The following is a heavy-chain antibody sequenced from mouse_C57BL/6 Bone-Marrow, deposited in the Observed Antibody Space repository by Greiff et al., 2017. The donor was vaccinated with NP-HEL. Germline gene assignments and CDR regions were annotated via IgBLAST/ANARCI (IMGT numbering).Heavy chain of an antibody. CDR3: ARGTLGNAMDY. J-gene: IGHJ4*01. V-gene: IGHV1-42*01. Sequence: EVQLLQSGPELVKPGASVKISCKASGYSFTGYYMNWVKQSPEKSLEWIGEINPSTGGTTYNQKFKAKATLTVDKSSTTAYMQLKSLTSEDSAVYYCARGTLGNAMDYWGQGTSVTVSS. D-gene: IGHD2-10*02. CDR1: GYSFTGYY. CDR2: INPSTGGT.